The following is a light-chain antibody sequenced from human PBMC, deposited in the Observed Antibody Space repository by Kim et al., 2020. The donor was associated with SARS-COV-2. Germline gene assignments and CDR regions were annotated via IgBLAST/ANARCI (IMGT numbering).Light chain of an antibody. CDR1: QSVSSY. CDR3: QQRRSWPLT. J-gene: IGKJ4*01. CDR2: DAS. Sequence: LAPGERATLSRRASQSVSSYLAWYQQKPGQAPRLLIFDASNRATGIPARFSGSGSGTDFTLTISSLEPEDFAVYYCQQRRSWPLTFGGGTKVDIK. V-gene: IGKV3-11*01.